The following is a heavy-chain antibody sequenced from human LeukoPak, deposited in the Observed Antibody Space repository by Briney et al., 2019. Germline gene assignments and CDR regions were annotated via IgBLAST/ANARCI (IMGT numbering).Heavy chain of an antibody. D-gene: IGHD3-10*01. CDR1: GFSLSTSGVG. V-gene: IGHV2-5*02. Sequence: ESGPTLVNPTQTLTLTCTFSGFSLSTSGVGVGWIRQPPGKALEWLGVIYGDDDKLYNPTLRRRLTITKDTSKNQVVLRLANMDPVDSATYYCAHEPIGTLVPGFDFWGQGALVTVSS. CDR3: AHEPIGTLVPGFDF. J-gene: IGHJ4*02. CDR2: IYGDDDK.